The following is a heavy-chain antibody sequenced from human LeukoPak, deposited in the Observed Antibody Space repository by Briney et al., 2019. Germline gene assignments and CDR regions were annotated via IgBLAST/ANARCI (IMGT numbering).Heavy chain of an antibody. CDR3: ARECSSWSIYGGNNWFDP. CDR1: GYTFTSYY. D-gene: IGHD6-13*01. CDR2: INPSGGRT. J-gene: IGHJ5*02. V-gene: IGHV1-46*01. Sequence: GASVKVSCKASGYTFTSYYIHWVRQGPGQGLEWMGIINPSGGRTSYAQKFQGRVTMTRDMSTSTVYMELSSLRSEDTAVYYCARECSSWSIYGGNNWFDPWGQGTLVTVSS.